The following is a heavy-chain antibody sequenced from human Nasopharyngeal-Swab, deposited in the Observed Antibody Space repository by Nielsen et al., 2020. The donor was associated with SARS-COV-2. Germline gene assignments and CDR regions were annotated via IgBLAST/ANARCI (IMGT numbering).Heavy chain of an antibody. D-gene: IGHD6-13*01. J-gene: IGHJ4*02. CDR3: ARGWASLDS. CDR2: IEDDGNEK. Sequence: GASLKISCAASGFTFSNYWMTWVRQAPGKGLEWVANIEDDGNEKYYREPVKGRFTISRDNAKNSLYLQMNSLRADDTAVYYCARGWASLDSWGQGTLVTVSS. V-gene: IGHV3-7*01. CDR1: GFTFSNYW.